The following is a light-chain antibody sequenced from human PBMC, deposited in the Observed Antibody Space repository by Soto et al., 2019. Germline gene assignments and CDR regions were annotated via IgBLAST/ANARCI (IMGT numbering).Light chain of an antibody. CDR1: SSDVGGHDS. CDR2: NVS. J-gene: IGLJ1*01. CDR3: TSYTSASTYV. V-gene: IGLV2-14*01. Sequence: QLVLTQPASVSGSPGQSIAISCTGTSSDVGGHDSVSWYQQHPGKAPKLMIYNVSNRPSGVSNRFSGSKSGNTASLTISGLLAEDEADYFCTSYTSASTYVFGAGTKPTVL.